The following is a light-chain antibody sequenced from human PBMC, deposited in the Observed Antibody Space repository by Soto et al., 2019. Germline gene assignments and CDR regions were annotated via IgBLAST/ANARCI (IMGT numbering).Light chain of an antibody. V-gene: IGKV3-20*01. J-gene: IGKJ2*01. CDR3: LQYGSSPYT. CDR2: GAS. Sequence: EIVLTQSPGTLSLSPGERATLSCRASQSVSSSYLAWYQQKPGQAPRLLIYGASSRATGIPDRFSGSGSGKDFTLTISRLEPEDFAVYYGLQYGSSPYTFGQGTKLEIK. CDR1: QSVSSSY.